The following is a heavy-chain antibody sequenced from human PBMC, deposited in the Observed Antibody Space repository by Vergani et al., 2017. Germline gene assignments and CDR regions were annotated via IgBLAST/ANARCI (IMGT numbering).Heavy chain of an antibody. CDR1: GFTFSSYS. CDR2: ISSSSSYI. V-gene: IGHV3-21*01. D-gene: IGHD3-22*01. J-gene: IGHJ6*02. CDR3: AREGARGLFPYYYGMDV. Sequence: EVQLVESGGGLVKPGGSLRLSCAASGFTFSSYSMNWVRQAPGKGLEWVSSISSSSSYIYYADSVKGRFTISRDNAKNSLYLQMNSLRAEDTAVYYCAREGARGLFPYYYGMDVWGQGTTVTVSS.